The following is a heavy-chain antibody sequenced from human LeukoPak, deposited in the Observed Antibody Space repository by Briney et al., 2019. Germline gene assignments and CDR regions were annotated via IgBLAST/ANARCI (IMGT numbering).Heavy chain of an antibody. V-gene: IGHV1-69*04. D-gene: IGHD4-17*01. CDR1: GGTFSSYA. Sequence: ASVKVSCKASGGTFSSYAISWVRQAPGQGLEWMGRIIPILGIANYAQKFQGRVTITADKSTSTAYMELSSLRSEDTAVYYCARGAYYGDSPGSFDPWGQGTLVTVSS. CDR3: ARGAYYGDSPGSFDP. J-gene: IGHJ5*02. CDR2: IIPILGIA.